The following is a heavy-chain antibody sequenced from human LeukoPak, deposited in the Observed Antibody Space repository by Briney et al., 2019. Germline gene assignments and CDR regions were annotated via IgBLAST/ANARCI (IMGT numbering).Heavy chain of an antibody. CDR3: AREWGRIAVAGGPGY. CDR1: GFIFSNYG. D-gene: IGHD6-19*01. Sequence: GGSLRLSCEASGFIFSNYGMHWVRQAPGKGLEWVALIWYDGKTKFHADSVKGRFTISRDNSGNTLFLQMSSLRVEDTATYYCAREWGRIAVAGGPGYWGQGALVTVSS. V-gene: IGHV3-33*01. CDR2: IWYDGKTK. J-gene: IGHJ4*02.